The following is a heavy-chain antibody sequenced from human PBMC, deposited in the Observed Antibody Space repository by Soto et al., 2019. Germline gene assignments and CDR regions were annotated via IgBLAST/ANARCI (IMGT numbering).Heavy chain of an antibody. CDR2: VSTDGGVQ. D-gene: IGHD3-3*01. CDR3: VRENYDSSLGYFDY. V-gene: IGHV3-30-3*01. J-gene: IGHJ4*02. Sequence: LSCAASGFTFNSRAMHWVCQPPGKGLEWVAVVSTDGGVQYYADSVKGRFTISRDNSKNTVYLQMDSLRAEDTAVYYCVRENYDSSLGYFDYWGQGVLVTVSS. CDR1: GFTFNSRA.